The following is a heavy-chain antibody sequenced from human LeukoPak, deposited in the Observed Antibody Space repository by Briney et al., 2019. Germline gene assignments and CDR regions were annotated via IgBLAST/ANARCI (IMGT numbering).Heavy chain of an antibody. CDR3: ARVRLADERAWAY. CDR2: ITPKSGDT. D-gene: IGHD3-3*02. J-gene: IGHJ4*02. CDR1: GYTFSDFY. Sequence: ASVKVSCKASGYTFSDFYIHWVRQAPGQGLEYVAWITPKSGDTYSPQRFQGRATMTRDASISTAYMELSSLRSDDTAVYFCARVRLADERAWAYWGQGTLVTVSS. V-gene: IGHV1-2*02.